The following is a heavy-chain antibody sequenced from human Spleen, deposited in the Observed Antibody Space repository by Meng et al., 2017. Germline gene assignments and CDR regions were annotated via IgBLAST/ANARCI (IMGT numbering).Heavy chain of an antibody. CDR3: ARGPELMVRGVIINGYFDY. D-gene: IGHD3-10*01. Sequence: SETLSLTCTVSGCPISSGGYYWSWIRQHPGKGLEWIGYIYYSGSTYYNTSLKGRVTISVDTSKNQFSLKLSSVTAADTAVYYCARGPELMVRGVIINGYFDYWGQGTLVTVSS. CDR2: IYYSGST. J-gene: IGHJ4*02. V-gene: IGHV4-31*03. CDR1: GCPISSGGYY.